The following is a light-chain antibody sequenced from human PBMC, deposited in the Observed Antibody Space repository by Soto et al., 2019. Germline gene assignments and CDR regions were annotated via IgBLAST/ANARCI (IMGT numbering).Light chain of an antibody. V-gene: IGLV2-14*01. Sequence: QSALTQPASVSGSPGQSITISCTGTSSDVGGYNYVSWYQQYPGKAPKLMIYEVSNRPSGASNRFSGSNSGSTAALTVSGLQAEDEADYYCSSFTGGLPGVFGGGTKLTVL. CDR2: EVS. CDR3: SSFTGGLPGV. CDR1: SSDVGGYNY. J-gene: IGLJ3*02.